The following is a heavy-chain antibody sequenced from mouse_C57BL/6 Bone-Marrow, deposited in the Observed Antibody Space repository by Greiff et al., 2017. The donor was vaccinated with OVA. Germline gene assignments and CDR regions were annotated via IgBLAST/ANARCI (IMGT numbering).Heavy chain of an antibody. Sequence: QVQLQQSGAELVKPGASVKMSCKASGYTFTSYWITWVKQRPGQGLEWIGDIYPGSGSTNYNEKFKSKATLTVDTSSSTAYMQLSSLTSEDSAVYYCARTGAIYYYGSSYFYYAMDYWGQGTSVTVSS. CDR3: ARTGAIYYYGSSYFYYAMDY. D-gene: IGHD1-1*01. V-gene: IGHV1-55*01. CDR2: IYPGSGST. CDR1: GYTFTSYW. J-gene: IGHJ4*01.